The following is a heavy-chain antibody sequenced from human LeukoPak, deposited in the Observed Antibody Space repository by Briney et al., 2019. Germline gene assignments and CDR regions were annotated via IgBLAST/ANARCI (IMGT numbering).Heavy chain of an antibody. V-gene: IGHV3-72*01. CDR2: SRNKAKSYTT. J-gene: IGHJ4*02. CDR3: VRVGSVAGSDYLDY. CDR1: GFTFSDHF. Sequence: GGSLSLSCAVSGFTFSDHFLDWVRQAPGKGLEWVGRSRNKAKSYTTGYAASVKGRFTISRDESQNSLNLQMNSLKTDDTAVYYCVRVGSVAGSDYLDYWGQGTLVTVSS. D-gene: IGHD6-19*01.